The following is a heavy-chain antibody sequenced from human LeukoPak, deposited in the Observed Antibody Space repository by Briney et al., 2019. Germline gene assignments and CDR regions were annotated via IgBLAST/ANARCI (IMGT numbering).Heavy chain of an antibody. J-gene: IGHJ5*02. CDR1: GYTFSSYG. Sequence: ASVKVSCKASGYTFSSYGISWVRQAPGQGLEWMGWISAYNGNTNYAQKLQGRVTMTTDTSTSTAYMELRSLRSDDTAVYYCARDPHIVVIPAAIRGRFDPWGQGTLVTVSS. D-gene: IGHD2-2*02. CDR3: ARDPHIVVIPAAIRGRFDP. V-gene: IGHV1-18*01. CDR2: ISAYNGNT.